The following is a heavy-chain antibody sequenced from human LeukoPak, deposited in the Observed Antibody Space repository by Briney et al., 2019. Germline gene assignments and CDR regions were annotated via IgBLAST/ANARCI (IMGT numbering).Heavy chain of an antibody. V-gene: IGHV3-30-3*01. CDR3: ARDGGGAAAGTFDP. CDR2: ISYDGSNK. D-gene: IGHD6-13*01. Sequence: GGSLRLSCAASGFTFSSYAMHWVRQAPGKGLEWVAVISYDGSNKYYADSVKGRFTISRDNSKNTLYLQMNRLRAEDTAVYYCARDGGGAAAGTFDPWGQGTLVTVSP. CDR1: GFTFSSYA. J-gene: IGHJ5*02.